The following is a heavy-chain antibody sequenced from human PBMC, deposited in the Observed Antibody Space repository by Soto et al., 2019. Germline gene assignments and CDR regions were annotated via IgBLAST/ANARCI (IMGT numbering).Heavy chain of an antibody. Sequence: QLQLQESGPGLVKPAGTLSLTCTVSGGSISSDRYFWAWIRQPPGKGLEWIGGMFYSGSTYYNPSLKSRGTISVDMSVDMSKNRFSLKLNSVSAADTAIYFCARADYYDSYSYYFLPSDFDLWGQGTLVTVSS. V-gene: IGHV4-39*01. CDR2: MFYSGST. J-gene: IGHJ4*02. CDR3: ARADYYDSYSYYFLPSDFDL. CDR1: GGSISSDRYF. D-gene: IGHD3-22*01.